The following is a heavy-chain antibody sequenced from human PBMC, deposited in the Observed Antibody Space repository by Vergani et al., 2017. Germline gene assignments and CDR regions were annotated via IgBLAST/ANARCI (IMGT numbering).Heavy chain of an antibody. V-gene: IGHV3-23*01. CDR1: GFSFPGYA. D-gene: IGHD5-12*01. CDR2: VSGSSATP. CDR3: TKGSRGYTRYFVDY. J-gene: IGHJ4*02. Sequence: EVQLLESGGGLVQPGGSLRLSCEASGFSFPGYAMSWVRQAPGKGLEWVSSVSGSSATPYYADSVKGRFIISRDNSKNTLHLQMNSLRADDTAVYYCTKGSRGYTRYFVDYWGQGTLATVSS.